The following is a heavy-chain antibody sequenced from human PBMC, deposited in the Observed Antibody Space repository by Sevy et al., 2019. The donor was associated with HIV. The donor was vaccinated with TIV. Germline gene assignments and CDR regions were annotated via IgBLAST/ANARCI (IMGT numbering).Heavy chain of an antibody. CDR1: GFTFSNYF. J-gene: IGHJ4*02. CDR2: ISSGSSYI. CDR3: ARGDYYGSLYYFDY. V-gene: IGHV3-21*01. D-gene: IGHD3-10*01. Sequence: GGSLRLSCAASGFTFSNYFMNWVRQAPGKGLEWVSSISSGSSYIFYADTLKGQFTISRDNAKNSLYLHMNSLRAEDTAFYYCARGDYYGSLYYFDYWGPGTLVTVSS.